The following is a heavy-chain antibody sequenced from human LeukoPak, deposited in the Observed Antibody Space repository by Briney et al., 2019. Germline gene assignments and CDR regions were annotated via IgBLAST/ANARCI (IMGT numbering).Heavy chain of an antibody. CDR3: AKIFQSSSWFDLDY. D-gene: IGHD6-13*01. CDR2: ISGSGGST. J-gene: IGHJ4*02. CDR1: GFTFSSYA. V-gene: IGHV3-23*01. Sequence: GGSLRLSCAASGFTFSSYAMSWVRQAPGKGLEWVSAISGSGGSTYYADSVKGRFTISRDNFKNTLYLQMNSLRAEDTAVYYCAKIFQSSSWFDLDYWGQGTLVTVSS.